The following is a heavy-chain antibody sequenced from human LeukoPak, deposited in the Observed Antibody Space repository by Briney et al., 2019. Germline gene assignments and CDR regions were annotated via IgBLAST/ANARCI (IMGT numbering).Heavy chain of an antibody. J-gene: IGHJ4*02. CDR1: GYTFTSYD. CDR2: IIPILGIA. Sequence: SVKVSCKASGYTFTSYDINWVRQATGQGLEWMGRIIPILGIANYAQKFQGRVTITADKSTSTAYMELSSLRSEDTAVYYCAREVSGSSPSLAYAIDQWGQGTQVTVSS. D-gene: IGHD6-6*01. CDR3: AREVSGSSPSLAYAIDQ. V-gene: IGHV1-69*04.